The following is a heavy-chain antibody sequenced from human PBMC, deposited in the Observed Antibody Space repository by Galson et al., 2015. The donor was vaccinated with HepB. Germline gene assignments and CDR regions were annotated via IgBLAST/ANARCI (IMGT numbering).Heavy chain of an antibody. CDR2: ISSSSLTI. CDR1: EFTFSSYS. Sequence: SLRLSCAASEFTFSSYSMSWVRQAPGKGPEWVSYISSSSLTIYYADSVKGRFTISRDNAKNSLYLQMNGLRDEDTAVYYCARATTVFGVVDFYYYMDVWGKGTTVTVSS. CDR3: ARATTVFGVVDFYYYMDV. J-gene: IGHJ6*03. V-gene: IGHV3-48*02. D-gene: IGHD3-3*01.